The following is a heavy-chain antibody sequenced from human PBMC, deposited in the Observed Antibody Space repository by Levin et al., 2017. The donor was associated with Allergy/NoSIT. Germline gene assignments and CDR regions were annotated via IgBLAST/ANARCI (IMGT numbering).Heavy chain of an antibody. Sequence: GGPLRLSCSASGLRFSDYGMHWVRQAPDSGLEWVTLITSDGTNKFYADSVRGRLIVSRDNARNLLFLQLNSLRPEDTAVYYCASRGSFDHWGQGTLVTVSS. CDR3: ASRGSFDH. CDR2: ITSDGTNK. CDR1: GLRFSDYG. D-gene: IGHD3-10*01. V-gene: IGHV3-30*03. J-gene: IGHJ4*02.